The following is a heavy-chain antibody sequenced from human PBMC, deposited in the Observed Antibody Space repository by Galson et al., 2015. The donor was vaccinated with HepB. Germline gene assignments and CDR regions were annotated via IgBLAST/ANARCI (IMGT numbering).Heavy chain of an antibody. Sequence: SVKVSCKASGYTFTSYAMHWVRQAPGQRLEWMGWINAGNGNTKYSQKFQGRVTITRDTSASTAYMELSSLRSEDTAVYYCARYNDYVWGSYRYFDYCGQGTLVTVSS. CDR1: GYTFTSYA. J-gene: IGHJ4*02. CDR2: INAGNGNT. CDR3: ARYNDYVWGSYRYFDY. V-gene: IGHV1-3*01. D-gene: IGHD3-16*02.